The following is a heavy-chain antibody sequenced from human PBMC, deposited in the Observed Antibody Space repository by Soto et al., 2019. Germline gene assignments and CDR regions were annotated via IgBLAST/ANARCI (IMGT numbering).Heavy chain of an antibody. CDR3: ARGRSSNYYDSSGYLNY. J-gene: IGHJ4*02. CDR2: INHSGST. Sequence: SETLSLTCAVYGGSFSGYHWSWIRQPPGKGLEWIGEINHSGSTNYNPSLKSRVTISVDTSKNQFSLKLSSVTAADTAVYYCARGRSSNYYDSSGYLNYWGQGTLVTVSS. V-gene: IGHV4-34*01. CDR1: GGSFSGYH. D-gene: IGHD3-22*01.